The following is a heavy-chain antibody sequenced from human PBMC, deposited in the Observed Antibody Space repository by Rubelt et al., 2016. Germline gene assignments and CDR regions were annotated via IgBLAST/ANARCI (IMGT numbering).Heavy chain of an antibody. CDR3: ARSGIVVVPAAPDAFDI. CDR1: GYTFTRYY. Sequence: KPGASVKVSCKASGYTFTRYYIHWVRQAPGQGLEWMGIINPSGGSRSYAQKFQGRVTMTTDTSTSTAYMELRSLRSDDTAVYYCARSGIVVVPAAPDAFDIWGQGTMVTVSS. V-gene: IGHV1-46*01. CDR2: INPSGGSR. D-gene: IGHD2-2*01. J-gene: IGHJ3*02.